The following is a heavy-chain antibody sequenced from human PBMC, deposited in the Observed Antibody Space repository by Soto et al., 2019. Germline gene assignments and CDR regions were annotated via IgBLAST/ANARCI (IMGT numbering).Heavy chain of an antibody. Sequence: QVQLVESGGGVVQPGRSLRLSCAASGFTFSSYAMHWVRQAPGKVLEWVAVISYDGSNEYYADSVKGRFTISRDNSKNTLYLQVNSLRAEDTAMYYCTRETMTIRLYFDYWGQGALVTVSS. CDR3: TRETMTIRLYFDY. D-gene: IGHD3-3*01. CDR2: ISYDGSNE. V-gene: IGHV3-30-3*01. CDR1: GFTFSSYA. J-gene: IGHJ4*02.